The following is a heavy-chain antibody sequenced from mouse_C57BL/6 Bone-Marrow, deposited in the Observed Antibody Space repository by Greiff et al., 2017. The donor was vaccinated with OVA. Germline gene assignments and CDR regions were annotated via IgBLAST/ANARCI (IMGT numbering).Heavy chain of an antibody. J-gene: IGHJ2*01. D-gene: IGHD1-1*01. CDR2: IDPSDSYT. CDR1: GYTFTSYW. V-gene: IGHV1-50*01. CDR3: ARDGAITTVAYFDY. Sequence: QVQLQQPGAELVKPGASVKLSCKASGYTFTSYWMQWVKQRPGQGLEWIGEIDPSDSYTNYNQKFKGKATLTVDTSSSTAHMQLSSLTSEDSAVYYCARDGAITTVAYFDYWGQGTTLTVSS.